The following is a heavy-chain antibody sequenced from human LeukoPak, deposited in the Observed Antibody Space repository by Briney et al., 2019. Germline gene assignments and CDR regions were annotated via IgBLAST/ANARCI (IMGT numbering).Heavy chain of an antibody. Sequence: KSGGSLRLSCAASGFTFSSYSMNWVRQAPGKGLEWVSSISSSSSYIYYADSVKGRFTISRDNAKNSLYLQMNSLRAEDTAVYYCARFGESRYYDFWSGYSGRWQENDYWGQGTLVTVSS. D-gene: IGHD3-3*01. J-gene: IGHJ4*02. V-gene: IGHV3-21*01. CDR3: ARFGESRYYDFWSGYSGRWQENDY. CDR1: GFTFSSYS. CDR2: ISSSSSYI.